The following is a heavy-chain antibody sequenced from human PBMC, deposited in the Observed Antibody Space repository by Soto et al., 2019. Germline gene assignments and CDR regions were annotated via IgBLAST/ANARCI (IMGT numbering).Heavy chain of an antibody. J-gene: IGHJ5*02. Sequence: EVQLLESGGGLVQPGGSLRLSCAASGFTFSSYAMSWVRQAPGKGLEWVSAISGSGGSTYYADSVKGRFTISRDNSKNTLYQQMNRLRPEDRAVYYCVKVGGGGRYNWFDPWGQGTLVTVSS. CDR2: ISGSGGST. D-gene: IGHD2-15*01. CDR3: VKVGGGGRYNWFDP. V-gene: IGHV3-23*01. CDR1: GFTFSSYA.